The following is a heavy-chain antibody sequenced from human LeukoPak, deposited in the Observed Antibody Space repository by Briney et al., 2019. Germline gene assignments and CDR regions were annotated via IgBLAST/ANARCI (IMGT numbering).Heavy chain of an antibody. CDR3: ATEDSGGYYWKFDY. CDR2: IRHDGENK. V-gene: IGHV3-30*02. Sequence: GGSLRLSCATSGFTFSTYGIHWVRQAPGKGLEWVAFIRHDGENKYYADSVRGRFTISRDNSKNTLYLQMNSLRAEDTAVYYCATEDSGGYYWKFDYWGQGTLVTVSS. D-gene: IGHD3-22*01. J-gene: IGHJ4*02. CDR1: GFTFSTYG.